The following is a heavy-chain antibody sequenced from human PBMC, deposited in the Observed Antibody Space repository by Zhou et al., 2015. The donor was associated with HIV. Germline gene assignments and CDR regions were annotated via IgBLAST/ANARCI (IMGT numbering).Heavy chain of an antibody. CDR1: GFTFTSSA. CDR3: AAVSLEEYYYDSSGYRAFDI. J-gene: IGHJ3*02. D-gene: IGHD3-22*01. V-gene: IGHV1-58*01. CDR2: IVVGSGNT. Sequence: QMQLVQSGPEVKKPGTSVKVSCKASGFTFTSSAVQWVRQARGQRLEWIGWIVVGSGNTNYAQKFQERVTITRDMSTSTAYMELSSLRSEDTAVYYCAAVSLEEYYYDSSGYRAFDIWGQGTMVTVSS.